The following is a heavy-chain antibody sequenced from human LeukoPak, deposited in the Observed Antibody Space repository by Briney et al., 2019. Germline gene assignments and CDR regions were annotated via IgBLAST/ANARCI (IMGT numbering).Heavy chain of an antibody. Sequence: SETLSLTCTVSGYSISSGYYWGWIRPPPGKGLEWIGSIYHSGSTYYNPSLKSRVTISVDTSKNQFSLKLSSVTAADTAVYYCARLMTTVTTHTPGAFDIWGQGTMVTVSS. CDR2: IYHSGST. CDR3: ARLMTTVTTHTPGAFDI. V-gene: IGHV4-38-2*02. CDR1: GYSISSGYY. D-gene: IGHD4-11*01. J-gene: IGHJ3*02.